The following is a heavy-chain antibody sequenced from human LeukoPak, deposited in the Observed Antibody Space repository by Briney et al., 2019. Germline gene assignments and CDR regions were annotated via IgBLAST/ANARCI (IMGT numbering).Heavy chain of an antibody. CDR2: IYHSGST. D-gene: IGHD6-19*01. CDR1: GGSISSSSYY. V-gene: IGHV4-39*07. Sequence: PSETLSLTCTVSGGSISSSSYYWGWIRQPPGKGLEWIGSIYHSGSTYYNPSLKSRVTISLDTSENQFSLKLSSVTAADTAVYYCAGDLYSSGWGYFDYWGQGTLVTVSS. J-gene: IGHJ4*02. CDR3: AGDLYSSGWGYFDY.